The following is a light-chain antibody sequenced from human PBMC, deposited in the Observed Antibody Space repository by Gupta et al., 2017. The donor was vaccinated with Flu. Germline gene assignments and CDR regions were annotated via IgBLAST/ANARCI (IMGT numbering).Light chain of an antibody. CDR2: GAS. Sequence: GSQSLPSTYVAWYQQKPGQSPKLLIFGASSRATGTPDRFSGGGSGTDFTLTISRLEPEDFAVYYCQQYALSPKTFGQGTKVEV. J-gene: IGKJ1*01. CDR1: QSLPSTY. V-gene: IGKV3-20*01. CDR3: QQYALSPKT.